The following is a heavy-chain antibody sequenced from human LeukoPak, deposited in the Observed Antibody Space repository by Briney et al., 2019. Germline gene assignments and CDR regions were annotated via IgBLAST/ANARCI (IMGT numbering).Heavy chain of an antibody. CDR1: GFTFSSYS. J-gene: IGHJ4*02. Sequence: AGGSLRLSCAASGFTFSSYSMNWVRQAPGNGLEWISYSSSGSSTIYYADSVKGRFTISRDNAKNSLYLQMHSLRAEDTAVYYCARGEQDMATMSIDYWGQGALVTVSS. D-gene: IGHD5-24*01. CDR2: SSSGSSTI. CDR3: ARGEQDMATMSIDY. V-gene: IGHV3-48*04.